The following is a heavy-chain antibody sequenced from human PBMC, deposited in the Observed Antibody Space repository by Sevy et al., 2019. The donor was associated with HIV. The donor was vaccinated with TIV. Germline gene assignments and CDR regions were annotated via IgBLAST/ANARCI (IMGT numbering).Heavy chain of an antibody. CDR2: FDPEDDET. V-gene: IGHV1-24*01. CDR1: GYSVIEFS. Sequence: ASVKVSCKVSGYSVIEFSMHWVRQAPGKGLEWMGTFDPEDDETIYAKKIQGRVTMTEDTSTDTAYMELSSLRSEDTAVYYCATTKDYYDSSGYPFDYWGQGTLVTVSS. D-gene: IGHD3-22*01. CDR3: ATTKDYYDSSGYPFDY. J-gene: IGHJ4*02.